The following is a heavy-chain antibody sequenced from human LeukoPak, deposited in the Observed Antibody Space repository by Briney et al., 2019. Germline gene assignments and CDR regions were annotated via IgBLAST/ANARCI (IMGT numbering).Heavy chain of an antibody. CDR1: DFTISSYG. CDR3: ARAGHSAYKSGGDY. D-gene: IGHD5-12*01. J-gene: IGHJ4*02. CDR2: VWYDGSKK. Sequence: GKPLTLSCAASDFTISSYGMHLLRQATAKPPAPLPIVWYDGSKKYYADSVKGRFTISRENAKNSLYLQMNSLRAEDTAVYYCARAGHSAYKSGGDYWGQGTLVTVSS. V-gene: IGHV3-33*08.